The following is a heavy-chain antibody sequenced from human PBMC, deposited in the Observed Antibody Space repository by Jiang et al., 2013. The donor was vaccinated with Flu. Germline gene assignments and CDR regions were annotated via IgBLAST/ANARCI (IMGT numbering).Heavy chain of an antibody. Sequence: GSLRFSCAASGFTFSGYAMSWVRQAPGKGLEWVSTISGSGDSTFYADSVKGRFTIARDNSKNSLYLLMNSLRAEDTAVYYCARRYCSGGSCYPMTFDYWGQGTLVTVSS. CDR1: GFTFSGYA. CDR3: ARRYCSGGSCYPMTFDY. D-gene: IGHD2-15*01. J-gene: IGHJ4*02. V-gene: IGHV3-23*01. CDR2: ISGSGDST.